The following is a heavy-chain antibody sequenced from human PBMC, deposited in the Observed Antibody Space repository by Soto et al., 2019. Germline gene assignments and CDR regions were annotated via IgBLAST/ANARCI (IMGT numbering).Heavy chain of an antibody. D-gene: IGHD6-19*01. CDR3: AKGPRSGWYLYAFDI. CDR2: ISGSGGST. CDR1: GFTFSSYA. J-gene: IGHJ3*02. Sequence: EVQLLESGGGLVQPGGSLSLSCAASGFTFSSYAMSWVRQAPGKGLEWVAAISGSGGSTYYADSVKGRFTISRDNSKNTLNLQMNSLRAEDTAVYYCAKGPRSGWYLYAFDIWGQGTMVTVSS. V-gene: IGHV3-23*01.